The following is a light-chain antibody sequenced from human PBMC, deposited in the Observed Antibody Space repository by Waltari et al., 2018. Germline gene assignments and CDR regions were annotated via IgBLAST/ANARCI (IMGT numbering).Light chain of an antibody. V-gene: IGLV3-19*01. CDR1: SLRSYY. Sequence: SSELTQDPAVSVALGQTVRITCQGDSLRSYYASWYQQKPGQAPVLVIYGKNNRPSGIPDRFSGSSSGNTASLTITGAQAEDEADYYCNSRDSSGNHFYAVFGGGTQLTVL. CDR3: NSRDSSGNHFYAV. CDR2: GKN. J-gene: IGLJ7*01.